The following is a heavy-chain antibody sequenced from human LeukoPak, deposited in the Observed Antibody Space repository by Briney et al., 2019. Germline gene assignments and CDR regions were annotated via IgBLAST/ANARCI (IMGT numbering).Heavy chain of an antibody. J-gene: IGHJ4*02. D-gene: IGHD3-16*01. Sequence: ASVKVSCKASGYTFTRYAMNWVRQAPGQGLEWMGGIIPIFGTANYAQKFQGRVTITTDESTSTAYMELSSLRSEDTAVYYCARGGELRFPFDYWGQGTLVTVSS. CDR1: GYTFTRYA. CDR2: IIPIFGTA. CDR3: ARGGELRFPFDY. V-gene: IGHV1-69*05.